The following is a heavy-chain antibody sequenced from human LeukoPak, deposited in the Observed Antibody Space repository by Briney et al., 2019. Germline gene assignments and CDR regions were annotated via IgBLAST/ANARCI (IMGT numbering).Heavy chain of an antibody. J-gene: IGHJ4*02. CDR2: ISSSGSTI. CDR1: GFTFSSYE. D-gene: IGHD5-18*01. CDR3: ARIGYSYGFPQYFDY. Sequence: AGGSLRLSCAASGFTFSSYEMNWVRQAPGKWLEWVSYISSSGSTIYYADSVKGRFTISRDNAKNSLYLQMNSLRAEDTAVYYCARIGYSYGFPQYFDYWGQGTLVTVSS. V-gene: IGHV3-48*03.